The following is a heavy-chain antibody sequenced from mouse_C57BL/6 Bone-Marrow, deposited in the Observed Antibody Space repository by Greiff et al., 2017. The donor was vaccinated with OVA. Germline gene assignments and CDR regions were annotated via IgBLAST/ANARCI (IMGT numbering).Heavy chain of an antibody. D-gene: IGHD1-1*01. CDR3: TVYYYGSSPWFAY. CDR2: IDPETGGT. V-gene: IGHV1-15*01. Sequence: VQLQQSGAELVRPGASVTLSCKASGYTFTDYEMHWVKQTPVHGLEWIGAIDPETGGTAYNQKFKGKAILTADKSSSTAYMELRSLTSEDSAVDYCTVYYYGSSPWFAYWGQGTLVTVSA. J-gene: IGHJ3*01. CDR1: GYTFTDYE.